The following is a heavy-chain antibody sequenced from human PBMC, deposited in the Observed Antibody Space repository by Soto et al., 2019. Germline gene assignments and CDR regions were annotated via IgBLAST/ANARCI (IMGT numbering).Heavy chain of an antibody. D-gene: IGHD6-19*01. Sequence: DVQLVESGGGLIQPGRSLTLSCRTSGFTFDNYTVGWFRQAPGKGLEWLTFIRNKPYGGRADYAASVEGRFTVSRDDSKSIAYLQMNTLKTEDTAVYYCTARRQWLGTIDYWGQGTLVTVSS. CDR2: IRNKPYGGRA. J-gene: IGHJ4*02. CDR3: TARRQWLGTIDY. V-gene: IGHV3-49*03. CDR1: GFTFDNYT.